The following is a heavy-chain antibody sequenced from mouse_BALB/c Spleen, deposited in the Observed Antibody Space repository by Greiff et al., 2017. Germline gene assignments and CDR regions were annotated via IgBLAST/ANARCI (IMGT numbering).Heavy chain of an antibody. J-gene: IGHJ1*01. V-gene: IGHV5-6*01. CDR3: ARLEITNWYFDV. CDR1: GFTFSSYG. Sequence: EVKLQESGGDLVKPGGSLKLSCAASGFTFSSYGMSWVRQTPDKRLEWVATISSGGSYTYYPDSVKGRFTISRDNAKNTLYLQMSSLKSEDTAMYYCARLEITNWYFDVWGAGTTVTVSS. D-gene: IGHD2-4*01. CDR2: ISSGGSYT.